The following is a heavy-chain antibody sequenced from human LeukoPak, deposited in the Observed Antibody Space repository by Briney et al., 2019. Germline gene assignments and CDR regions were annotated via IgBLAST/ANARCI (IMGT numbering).Heavy chain of an antibody. V-gene: IGHV3-21*01. D-gene: IGHD6-13*01. CDR2: ISSSSSSI. CDR3: ARDRGSSWYFNY. Sequence: GGSLRLSCAASGFTFSDYYMNWVRQAPGKGLEWVSFISSSSSSIYYADSVKGRFTISRDNAKNSLYLQMNSLRAEDTAVYYCARDRGSSWYFNYWGQGTLVTVSS. J-gene: IGHJ4*02. CDR1: GFTFSDYY.